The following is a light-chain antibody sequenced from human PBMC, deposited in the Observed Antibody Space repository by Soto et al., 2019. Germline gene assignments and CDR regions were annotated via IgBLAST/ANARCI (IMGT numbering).Light chain of an antibody. CDR3: QQYIDWPET. CDR1: QSVSSN. CDR2: GAS. J-gene: IGKJ2*01. Sequence: EIEMTQSPATLSVSPGERATLSCRASQSVSSNLAWYQQKPGQAPRLLIYGASTSATGIPDRISGSGSGTEFTLTISSLQSEDFAVYYCQQYIDWPETFGQGTKVEIK. V-gene: IGKV3-15*01.